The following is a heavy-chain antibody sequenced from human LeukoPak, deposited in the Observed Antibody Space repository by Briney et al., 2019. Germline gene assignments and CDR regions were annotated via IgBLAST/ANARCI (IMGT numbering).Heavy chain of an antibody. CDR2: LIDSVNT. CDR3: ATLKRGSIYGYFDF. V-gene: IGHV4-59*11. J-gene: IGHJ4*02. CDR1: GGSISSHH. Sequence: SETLSLTCTVSGGSISSHHWSWIRQPPGKGLEWIAYLIDSVNTKDNPSLQSRLTLSADTSGNQFSLRLSSVTATDTAVYYCATLKRGSIYGYFDFWGQGIKVTVSS. D-gene: IGHD5-18*01.